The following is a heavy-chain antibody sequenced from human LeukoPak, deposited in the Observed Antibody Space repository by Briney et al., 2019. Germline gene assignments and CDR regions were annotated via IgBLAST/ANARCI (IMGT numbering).Heavy chain of an antibody. CDR1: GFTFSSYA. J-gene: IGHJ4*02. CDR2: ISASGGGT. D-gene: IGHD2-2*01. CDR3: AKGRSTSWKASYYFDH. V-gene: IGHV3-23*01. Sequence: PGGSLRLSCAASGFTFSSYAMTWVRQAPGKGLEWVSVISASGGGTSYADSVKGRSTISRDNSKNMLYLQMNSLSVGDTAVYYCAKGRSTSWKASYYFDHWGQGTQLTVSS.